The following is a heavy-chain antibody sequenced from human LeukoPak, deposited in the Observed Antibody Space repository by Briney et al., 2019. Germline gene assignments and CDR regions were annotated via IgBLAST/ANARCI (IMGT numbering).Heavy chain of an antibody. V-gene: IGHV1-18*01. CDR3: ARDLDYDILSYYGMDV. CDR1: GYTFTSYG. Sequence: ASVKVSCKASGYTFTSYGISWVRQAPGQGLEWMGWISAYNGNTNYAQKLRGRVTMTTDTSTSTAYMELRSLRSDDTAVYYCARDLDYDILSYYGMDVWGQGTTVTVSS. D-gene: IGHD3-9*01. J-gene: IGHJ6*02. CDR2: ISAYNGNT.